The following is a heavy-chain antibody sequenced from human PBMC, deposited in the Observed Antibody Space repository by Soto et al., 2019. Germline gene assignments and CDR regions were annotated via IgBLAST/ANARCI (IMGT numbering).Heavy chain of an antibody. D-gene: IGHD3-10*01. CDR2: ISGSGGST. CDR3: AKDLYYYGSGSYSDY. CDR1: GFTFSSYA. V-gene: IGHV3-23*01. J-gene: IGHJ4*02. Sequence: PGGSLRLSCAASGFTFSSYAMSWVRQAPGKGLEWVSAISGSGGSTYYADSVKGRFTIPRDNSKNTLYLQMNSLRAEDTAVYYCAKDLYYYGSGSYSDYWGQGTLVPSPQ.